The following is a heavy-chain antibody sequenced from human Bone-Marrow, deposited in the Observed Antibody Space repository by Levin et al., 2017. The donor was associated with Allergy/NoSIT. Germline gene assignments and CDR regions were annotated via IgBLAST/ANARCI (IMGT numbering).Heavy chain of an antibody. J-gene: IGHJ6*02. CDR1: GYTFTGYY. Sequence: ASVKVSCKASGYTFTGYYMHWVRQAPGQGLEWMGWINPNSGGTNYAQKFQGRVTMTRDTSISTAYMELSRLRSDDTAVYYCARVSRGEAARPMDYYYGMDVWGQGTTVTVSS. D-gene: IGHD6-6*01. V-gene: IGHV1-2*02. CDR2: INPNSGGT. CDR3: ARVSRGEAARPMDYYYGMDV.